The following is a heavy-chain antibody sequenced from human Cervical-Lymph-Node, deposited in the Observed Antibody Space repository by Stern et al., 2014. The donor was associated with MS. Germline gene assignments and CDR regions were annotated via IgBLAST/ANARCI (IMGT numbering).Heavy chain of an antibody. CDR1: GGSISSGSYY. V-gene: IGHV4-61*02. J-gene: IGHJ4*02. D-gene: IGHD6-13*01. CDR2: IYTSGST. CDR3: ARERIAAALKLDY. Sequence: QVQLVESGPGLVKPSQTLSLTCTVSGGSISSGSYYWSWIRQPAGKGLEWIGRIYTSGSTNYNPSLKSRVTISVDTTTNQFSPQLSSVTAADTAVYYCARERIAAALKLDYWGQGTLVTVSS.